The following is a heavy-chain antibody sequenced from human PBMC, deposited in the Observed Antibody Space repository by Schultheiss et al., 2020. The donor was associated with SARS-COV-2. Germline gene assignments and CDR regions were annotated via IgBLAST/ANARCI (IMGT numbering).Heavy chain of an antibody. CDR2: ISHDGHNK. J-gene: IGHJ4*02. Sequence: GGSLRLSCAASGFTFSSYAMSWVRQAPGKGLEWVAVISHDGHNKVYADYVKGRFAISRDNSKNTLSLQMNSLRAEDTAVYYCARAILPAPFDAWGPGTLVTVSS. CDR1: GFTFSSYA. V-gene: IGHV3-30*07. CDR3: ARAILPAPFDA.